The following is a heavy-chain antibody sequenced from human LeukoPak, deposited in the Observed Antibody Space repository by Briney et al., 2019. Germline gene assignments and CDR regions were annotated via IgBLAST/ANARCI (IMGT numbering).Heavy chain of an antibody. CDR1: GFTFSNAW. J-gene: IGHJ4*02. D-gene: IGHD3-10*01. CDR3: TTVKFGELTSHFDY. CDR2: IKSKIDGGTT. V-gene: IGHV3-15*01. Sequence: GGSLRLSCAVSGFTFSNAWMSWVRQAPGKGLEWVGRIKSKIDGGTTDYAAPVRGRFTISRDESKNTLHLQMSRLKTEDTAVYYCTTVKFGELTSHFDYWGQGTMATASS.